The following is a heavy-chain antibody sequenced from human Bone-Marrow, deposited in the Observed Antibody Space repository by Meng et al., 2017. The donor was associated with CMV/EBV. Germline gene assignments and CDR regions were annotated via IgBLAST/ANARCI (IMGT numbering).Heavy chain of an antibody. CDR2: INHSGST. J-gene: IGHJ5*02. D-gene: IGHD6-13*01. CDR1: GGSFSGYY. CDR3: ARGPGYSSSWPQIMNGFDP. Sequence: SETLSLTCAVYGGSFSGYYWSWIRQHPGKGLEWIGEINHSGSTNYNPSLKSRVTISVDTSKNQFSLKLSSVTAADTAVYYCARGPGYSSSWPQIMNGFDPWGQGTLVTVSS. V-gene: IGHV4-34*01.